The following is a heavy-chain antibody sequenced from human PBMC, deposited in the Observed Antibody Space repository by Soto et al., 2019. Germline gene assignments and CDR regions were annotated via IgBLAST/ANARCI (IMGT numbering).Heavy chain of an antibody. CDR1: GYTFTGYY. CDR2: INPSGGST. V-gene: IGHV1-46*03. CDR3: ARVRYYYDSSGYYPYYFDY. J-gene: IGHJ4*02. D-gene: IGHD3-22*01. Sequence: GASVKVSCEASGYTFTGYYMHWVRQAPGQRLEWMGKINPSGGSTSYAQKFQGRVTMTRDTSTSTVYMELSSLRSEDTAVYYCARVRYYYDSSGYYPYYFDYRGQGTLVTVSS.